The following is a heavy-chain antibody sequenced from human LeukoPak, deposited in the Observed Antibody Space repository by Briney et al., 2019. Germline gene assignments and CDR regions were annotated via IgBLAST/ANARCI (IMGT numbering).Heavy chain of an antibody. Sequence: PGGSLRLSCTVSGFTVSNSMSWVRQAPGKGLEWVSFIYSAGSTHYSDSVKGRFTISIDNSKNTLYLQMNSLRSEDTAVYYCARVATTGWFDPWGQGTLVTVSS. D-gene: IGHD1-26*01. J-gene: IGHJ5*02. CDR1: GFTVSNS. CDR2: IYSAGST. CDR3: ARVATTGWFDP. V-gene: IGHV3-53*05.